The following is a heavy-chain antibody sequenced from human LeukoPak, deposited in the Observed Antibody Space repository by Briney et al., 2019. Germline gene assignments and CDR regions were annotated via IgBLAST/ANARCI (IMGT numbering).Heavy chain of an antibody. J-gene: IGHJ4*02. CDR1: GYTLTELS. D-gene: IGHD1-26*01. CDR2: FDPEDGET. CDR3: ARYPPSGSYQGGFDY. V-gene: IGHV1-24*01. Sequence: EASVKVSCKVSGYTLTELSMHWVRQAPGKGLEWMGGFDPEDGETIYAQKFQGRVTITADKSTSTAYMELSSLRSEDTAVYYCARYPPSGSYQGGFDYWGQGTLVTVSS.